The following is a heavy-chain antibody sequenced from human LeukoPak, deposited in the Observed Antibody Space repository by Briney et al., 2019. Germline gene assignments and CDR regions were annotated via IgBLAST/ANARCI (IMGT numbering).Heavy chain of an antibody. CDR2: ISSSSSTI. D-gene: IGHD3-22*01. Sequence: GGSLRLSCAASGFTFSSYSMNWVRQAPGKGLEWVSYISSSSSTIYYADSVKGRFTISRDNSKNTLYLQMNSLRAEDTAVYYCAKDLHYYDSSGYLYFDCWGQGTLVTVSS. CDR3: AKDLHYYDSSGYLYFDC. CDR1: GFTFSSYS. J-gene: IGHJ4*02. V-gene: IGHV3-48*01.